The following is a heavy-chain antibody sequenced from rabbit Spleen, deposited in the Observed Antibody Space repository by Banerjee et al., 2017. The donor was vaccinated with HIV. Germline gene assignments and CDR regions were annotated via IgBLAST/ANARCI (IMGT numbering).Heavy chain of an antibody. Sequence: EQLEESGGGLVKPEGSLTLTRKASGVSLNDKDVMCWVRQAPGKGLEWIACINIVTGKSVYASWAKGRFIMSRTSSTTVTLQMTSLTAADTATYFCARDTGTSFSTYGMDLWGPGTLVTVS. CDR2: INIVTGKS. CDR3: ARDTGTSFSTYGMDL. D-gene: IGHD8-1*01. V-gene: IGHV1S45*01. J-gene: IGHJ6*01. CDR1: GVSLNDKDV.